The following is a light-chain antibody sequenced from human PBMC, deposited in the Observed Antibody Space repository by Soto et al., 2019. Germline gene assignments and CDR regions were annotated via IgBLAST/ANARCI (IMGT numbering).Light chain of an antibody. V-gene: IGKV3-20*01. CDR2: GAS. Sequence: EIVLTQFPGTLSLSPGERATLSCRASQSLRRSNLAWYQQKPGQAPRVLIYGASSRATGIPDRFSGSGSGTDFTLTISRLESEDFAVYYCQQYHSAPDTFGQGTKLEIK. CDR1: QSLRRSN. J-gene: IGKJ2*01. CDR3: QQYHSAPDT.